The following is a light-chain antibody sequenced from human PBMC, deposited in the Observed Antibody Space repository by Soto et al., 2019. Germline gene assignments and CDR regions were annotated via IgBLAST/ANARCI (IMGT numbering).Light chain of an antibody. CDR1: QSISSW. Sequence: IKLTQSPSTLSASVGDRVTITCRASQSISSWLAWYQQKPGKAPKLLIYKASSLESGVPSRFSGSGSGTEFTLTISSLQPDDFATYYCQQYNSYSTTFGQGTKVDIK. CDR3: QQYNSYSTT. V-gene: IGKV1-5*03. CDR2: KAS. J-gene: IGKJ1*01.